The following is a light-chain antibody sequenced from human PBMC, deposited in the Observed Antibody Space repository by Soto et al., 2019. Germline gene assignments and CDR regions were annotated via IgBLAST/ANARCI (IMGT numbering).Light chain of an antibody. CDR2: GAS. V-gene: IGKV3-20*01. CDR1: QSVPSDW. CDR3: QQYGNFPYT. J-gene: IGKJ2*01. Sequence: EIVLTQSPGTLSLSPGERATLSFSARQSVPSDWLAWYRHNPGQAPSPLIYGASSRATGVPDRVSGSGSGTDFTLTINRLEPEDFAVYYCQQYGNFPYTFGQGTRWIS.